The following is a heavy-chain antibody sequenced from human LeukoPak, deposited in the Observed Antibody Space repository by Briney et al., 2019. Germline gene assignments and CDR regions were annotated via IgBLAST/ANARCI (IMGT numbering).Heavy chain of an antibody. V-gene: IGHV4-34*01. D-gene: IGHD3-10*01. CDR1: GGSFSGYY. J-gene: IGHJ4*02. CDR2: INHSGST. Sequence: ASETLSLTCAVYGGSFSGYYWSWIRQPPGKGLEWIGEINHSGSTNYNPSLKSRVTISVDTSKNQFSLKLSSVTAADTAVYYCASTMVQGVIDYWGEGTLVTVSS. CDR3: ASTMVQGVIDY.